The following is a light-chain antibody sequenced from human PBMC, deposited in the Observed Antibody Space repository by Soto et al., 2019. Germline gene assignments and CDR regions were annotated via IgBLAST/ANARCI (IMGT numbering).Light chain of an antibody. CDR1: SSDVGSRNL. J-gene: IGLJ1*01. V-gene: IGLV2-23*01. Sequence: QSVLTQPASVSGSPGQSITISCTGTSSDVGSRNLVSWYQQYPGKAPKLIIFEASKRPSGVSNRFSASKSGSTASLTISGLQAEDGADYYCCSHAGSSTYVFGNGTKVTVL. CDR3: CSHAGSSTYV. CDR2: EAS.